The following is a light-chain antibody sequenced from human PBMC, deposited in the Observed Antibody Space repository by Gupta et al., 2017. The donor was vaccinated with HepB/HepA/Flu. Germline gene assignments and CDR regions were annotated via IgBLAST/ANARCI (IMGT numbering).Light chain of an antibody. CDR1: SSDVGGYSY. CDR3: SSYTSSSTPWV. V-gene: IGLV2-14*01. CDR2: DVS. J-gene: IGLJ3*02. Sequence: QSALTHPASVSGSPGQSITISCTGTSSDVGGYSYVSWYQQYPGKAPHLMIYDVSIRYSGVSRRLSGSKSGNAASLTISGLQAEAEADYYCSSYTSSSTPWVFGGGTKLTVL.